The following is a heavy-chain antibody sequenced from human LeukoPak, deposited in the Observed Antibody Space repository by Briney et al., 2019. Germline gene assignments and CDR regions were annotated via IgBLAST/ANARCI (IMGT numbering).Heavy chain of an antibody. Sequence: ASVKVSCKASGYTFTGYYMHWVRQAPGQGLEWMGRINPNSGGTNYAQKFQGRVTMTRDTSISTAYIELSRLRSDDTAVYYCARGPMVRGVNLAEWFDPWGQGTLVTVSS. D-gene: IGHD3-10*01. CDR1: GYTFTGYY. CDR3: ARGPMVRGVNLAEWFDP. V-gene: IGHV1-2*06. CDR2: INPNSGGT. J-gene: IGHJ5*02.